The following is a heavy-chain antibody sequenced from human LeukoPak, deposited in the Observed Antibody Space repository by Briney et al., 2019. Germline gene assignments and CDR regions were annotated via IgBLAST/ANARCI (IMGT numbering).Heavy chain of an antibody. Sequence: GGSLRLSCAASGFIFSSYEMNWVRQAPGKGLEWVSYISSSGSTIYYADSLKGRFTISRDNARKSLYLQMNSLRAEDTAVYYCARVGVTLVRGVIIAPFGLWGQGTLVTVSS. CDR1: GFIFSSYE. CDR2: ISSSGSTI. CDR3: ARVGVTLVRGVIIAPFGL. D-gene: IGHD3-10*01. J-gene: IGHJ4*02. V-gene: IGHV3-48*03.